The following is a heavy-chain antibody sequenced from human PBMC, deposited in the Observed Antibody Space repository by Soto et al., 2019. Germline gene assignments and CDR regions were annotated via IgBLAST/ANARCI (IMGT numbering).Heavy chain of an antibody. V-gene: IGHV3-23*01. J-gene: IGHJ4*02. CDR1: GFTFSSSA. CDR2: ISGSGGST. Sequence: LILSCAASGFTFSSSAISWVRQAPGKGLEWVSAISGSGGSTYYADSVKGRFTISRDNSKNTLYLQMNSLRAEDTAVYYCAKPGTLRYFDWLTNWGQGTLVTVSS. D-gene: IGHD3-9*01. CDR3: AKPGTLRYFDWLTN.